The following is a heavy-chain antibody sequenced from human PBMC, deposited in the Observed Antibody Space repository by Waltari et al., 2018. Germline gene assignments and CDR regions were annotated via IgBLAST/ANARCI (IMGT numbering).Heavy chain of an antibody. D-gene: IGHD3-16*01. J-gene: IGHJ4*02. Sequence: QITLKESGPTLVKPTQTLTLTCTFSGFSLSTSGVGVGWIRQPPGKALEWLALIYWNDEKRYSPSLKSRLTITKDTSKNQVVLTMTNMDPVDTATYYCARLIMITFGGAMYYFDYWGQGTLVTVSS. CDR1: GFSLSTSGVG. CDR2: IYWNDEK. CDR3: ARLIMITFGGAMYYFDY. V-gene: IGHV2-5*01.